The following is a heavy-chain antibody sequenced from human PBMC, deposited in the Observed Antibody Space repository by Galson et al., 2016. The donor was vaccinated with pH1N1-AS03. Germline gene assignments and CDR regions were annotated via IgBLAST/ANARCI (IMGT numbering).Heavy chain of an antibody. CDR2: TSSSGGST. J-gene: IGHJ6*02. Sequence: SLRLSCATSGFTFTDFAVSWVRQAPGRGLEWVSATSSSGGSTYYDDSVEGRFIITRDYSKNTVDLQMNIQRAGRTAADYGAKDRHGYRLHHFSCSDVWGQGTTVIVSS. D-gene: IGHD6-25*01. V-gene: IGHV3-23*01. CDR3: AKDRHGYRLHHFSCSDV. CDR1: GFTFTDFA.